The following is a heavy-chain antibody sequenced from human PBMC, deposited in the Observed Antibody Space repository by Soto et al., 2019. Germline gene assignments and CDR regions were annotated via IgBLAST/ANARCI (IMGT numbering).Heavy chain of an antibody. CDR3: ARDITLTGYYGMDV. CDR2: IYYSGST. J-gene: IGHJ6*02. D-gene: IGHD3-9*01. CDR1: GGSISRYY. V-gene: IGHV4-59*01. Sequence: SETLSLTCTVSGGSISRYYWSWIRQPPGKGLEWIGYIYYSGSTNYNPSLKSRVTISVDTSKNQFSLKLSSVTAADTAVYYCARDITLTGYYGMDVWGQGTTVT.